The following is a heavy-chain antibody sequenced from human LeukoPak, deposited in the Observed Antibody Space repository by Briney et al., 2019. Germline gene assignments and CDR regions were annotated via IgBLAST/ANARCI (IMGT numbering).Heavy chain of an antibody. D-gene: IGHD3-10*01. CDR1: GVTFSNAW. Sequence: KTGGSLRLSCAAPGVTFSNAWMNWVRQAPGKGLEWVARIKSKSDGRTTGYAAPVKGRFTISRDDSKNTLYLQMNSLKSEDTAVYYCAPDRGFLNYFGAGSYYILAYWGQGTLVTVSS. CDR3: APDRGFLNYFGAGSYYILAY. J-gene: IGHJ4*02. CDR2: IKSKSDGRTT. V-gene: IGHV3-15*01.